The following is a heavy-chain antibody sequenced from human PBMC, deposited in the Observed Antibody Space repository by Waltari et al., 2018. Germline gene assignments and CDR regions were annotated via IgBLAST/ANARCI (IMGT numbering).Heavy chain of an antibody. CDR2: VSHSGSS. CDR1: DVLVTNYY. CDR3: ARDQHLAASRGFGMDV. Sequence: QVQLQESGPGLLKASETLSLTCAVSDVLVTNYYWSWLRQAAGKQLEWIGRVSHSGSSNYHPSRASRVQMYVDRSKNHFSLKLNSVTAADTAIYYCARDQHLAASRGFGMDVWGRGTTVTVSS. D-gene: IGHD3-16*01. J-gene: IGHJ6*02. V-gene: IGHV4-4*07.